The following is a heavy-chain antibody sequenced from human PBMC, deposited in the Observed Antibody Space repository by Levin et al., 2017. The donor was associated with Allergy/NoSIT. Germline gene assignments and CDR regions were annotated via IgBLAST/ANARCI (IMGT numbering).Heavy chain of an antibody. CDR2: INSDGSNT. CDR3: ARGGCSSTSCLDN. D-gene: IGHD2-2*01. Sequence: GGSLRLSCAASGFTFSNYWMHWVRQAPGKGLVWVSHINSDGSNTNYADSVKGRFAISRDNAKNTLYLQMNSLRDEDTAVYYCARGGCSSTSCLDNWGQGTLVTVSP. CDR1: GFTFSNYW. V-gene: IGHV3-74*01. J-gene: IGHJ4*02.